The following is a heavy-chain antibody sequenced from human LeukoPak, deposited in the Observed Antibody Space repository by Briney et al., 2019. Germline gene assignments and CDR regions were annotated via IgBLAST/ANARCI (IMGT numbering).Heavy chain of an antibody. CDR2: IYPGDSDT. CDR1: GSRFSNYW. J-gene: IGHJ4*02. CDR3: ARLGGDYGSRY. Sequence: GESLDISCKGSGSRFSNYWIGGVRPMPGKGLEWMGIIYPGDSDTRYSPSFQGHVTFSADKSVSTAYLQWSSLKASDTAMYYCARLGGDYGSRYWGQGTLVTVSS. D-gene: IGHD4-17*01. V-gene: IGHV5-51*01.